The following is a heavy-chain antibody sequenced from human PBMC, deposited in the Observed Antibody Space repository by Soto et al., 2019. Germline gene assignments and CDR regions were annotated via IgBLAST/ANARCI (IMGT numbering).Heavy chain of an antibody. CDR1: GGSISSSSYY. D-gene: IGHD6-19*01. CDR3: ARHKARGGAVAGTFRFDY. CDR2: IYYSGST. J-gene: IGHJ4*02. V-gene: IGHV4-39*01. Sequence: SETLSLTCTVSGGSISSSSYYWGWIRQPPGKGLEWIGSIYYSGSTYYNPSLKSRVTISVDTSKNQFSLKLSSVTAADTAVYYCARHKARGGAVAGTFRFDYWGQGTLVTVSS.